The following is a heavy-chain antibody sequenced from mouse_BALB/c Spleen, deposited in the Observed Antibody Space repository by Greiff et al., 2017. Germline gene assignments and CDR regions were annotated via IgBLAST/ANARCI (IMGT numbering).Heavy chain of an antibody. V-gene: IGHV1-69*02. D-gene: IGHD2-4*01. J-gene: IGHJ3*01. CDR3: TRSYDDYDRFAY. CDR2: IYPSDSYT. Sequence: QVQLQQPGAELVRPGASVKLSCKASGYTFTSYWINWVKQRPGQGLEWIGNIYPSDSYTNYNQKFKDKATLTVDKSSSTAYMQLSSPTAEDSAVYYCTRSYDDYDRFAYWGQGTLVTVSA. CDR1: GYTFTSYW.